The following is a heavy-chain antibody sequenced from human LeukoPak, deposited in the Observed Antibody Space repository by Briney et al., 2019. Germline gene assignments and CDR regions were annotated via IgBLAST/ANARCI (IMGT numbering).Heavy chain of an antibody. Sequence: GGTLRLSCAASGFTFSSYGMNWVRQAPGKGLEWVALISYDGSNKYYADSVRGRFTTSRDNSKNTLYLQMNSLRAEDTAVYYCAKDKGRGMATFFFDYWGQGTLVTVSS. J-gene: IGHJ4*02. D-gene: IGHD5-24*01. V-gene: IGHV3-30*18. CDR2: ISYDGSNK. CDR1: GFTFSSYG. CDR3: AKDKGRGMATFFFDY.